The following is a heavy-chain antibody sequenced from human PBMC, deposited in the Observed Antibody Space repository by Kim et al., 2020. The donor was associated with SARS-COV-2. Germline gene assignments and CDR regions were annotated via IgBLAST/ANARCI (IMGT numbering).Heavy chain of an antibody. J-gene: IGHJ4*02. CDR2: FNPSGGST. D-gene: IGHD4-17*01. CDR1: GYTFTSYY. Sequence: ASVKVSCKASGYTFTSYYMHWVRQAPGQGLEWMGIFNPSGGSTSYAQKFQGRVTMTRDTSTSTVYMELSSLRSEDTAVYYCAREGPTEMTTVTTAYYFDYWGQGTLVTVSS. CDR3: AREGPTEMTTVTTAYYFDY. V-gene: IGHV1-46*01.